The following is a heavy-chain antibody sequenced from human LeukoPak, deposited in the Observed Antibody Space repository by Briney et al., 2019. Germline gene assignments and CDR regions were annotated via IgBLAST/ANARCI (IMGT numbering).Heavy chain of an antibody. D-gene: IGHD2-2*01. CDR3: ARAIRYCSSTSCFINGMDV. Sequence: GGSLRLSCAASGFTVSSNYMSWVRQAPGKGLEWVSVIYTGGSTYYADSVKGRFTISGDNSKNTLYLQMNSLRAEDTAVYYCARAIRYCSSTSCFINGMDVWGQGTAVTVSS. CDR1: GFTVSSNY. V-gene: IGHV3-66*01. J-gene: IGHJ6*02. CDR2: IYTGGST.